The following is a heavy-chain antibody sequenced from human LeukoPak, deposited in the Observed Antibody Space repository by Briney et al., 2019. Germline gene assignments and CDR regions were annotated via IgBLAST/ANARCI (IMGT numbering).Heavy chain of an antibody. J-gene: IGHJ4*02. CDR3: ARRGEWAYFTLVYFDY. D-gene: IGHD3-16*01. V-gene: IGHV4-39*01. Sequence: PSETLSLTCTVSGGSISSSSYYWGWIRQPPGKGLEWIGSIYYSGSTYYNPSLKSRVTISVDTSKNQFSLKLSSVTAADTAVYYCARRGEWAYFTLVYFDYWGQGTLVTVSS. CDR1: GGSISSSSYY. CDR2: IYYSGST.